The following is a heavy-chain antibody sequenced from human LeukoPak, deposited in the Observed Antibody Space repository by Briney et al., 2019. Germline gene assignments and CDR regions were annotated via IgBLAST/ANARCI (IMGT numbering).Heavy chain of an antibody. V-gene: IGHV1-18*01. Sequence: PWASVKVSCKASGYTFTSYGISWVRQAPGQGLEWMGWISAYNGNTNYAQKLQGRVTMTTDTSTSTAYMELRSLRSDDTAVYYCARFGGVPRENQYLYYYYMDVWGKGTTVTVSS. D-gene: IGHD4-11*01. CDR1: GYTFTSYG. CDR2: ISAYNGNT. J-gene: IGHJ6*03. CDR3: ARFGGVPRENQYLYYYYMDV.